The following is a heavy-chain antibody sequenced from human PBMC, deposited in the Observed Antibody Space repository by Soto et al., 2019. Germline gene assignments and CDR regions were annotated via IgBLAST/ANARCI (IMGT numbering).Heavy chain of an antibody. J-gene: IGHJ1*01. V-gene: IGHV3-30*04. CDR3: ARYLGAYCSGDCHMLQH. Sequence: QVQLVESGGGVVQPGRSLRLSCAASGFSFSTYSMHWVRQAPGKGLEWVAVIFYDESNKYYGDSVKGRITISRDNSKNTLYLQMNSLIAEDTAVYYCARYLGAYCSGDCHMLQHWGQGTLVTVSS. CDR1: GFSFSTYS. D-gene: IGHD2-21*02. CDR2: IFYDESNK.